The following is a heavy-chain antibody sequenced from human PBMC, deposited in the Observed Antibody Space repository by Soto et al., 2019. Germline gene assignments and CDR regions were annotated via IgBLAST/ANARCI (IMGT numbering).Heavy chain of an antibody. J-gene: IGHJ4*02. V-gene: IGHV2-5*02. D-gene: IGHD1-7*01. CDR1: GFSLGTSGDG. CDR2: LYWDGDK. Sequence: QITLRESGPTLVKPTQTLTLTCTFSGFSLGTSGDGVGWIRQPPRKALEWLATLYWDGDKRYSPSLRSRLTISKDTSESQVVLTMTNMDAADTATYFCAHRKRTITVATYFDYWGLGSLVTVSS. CDR3: AHRKRTITVATYFDY.